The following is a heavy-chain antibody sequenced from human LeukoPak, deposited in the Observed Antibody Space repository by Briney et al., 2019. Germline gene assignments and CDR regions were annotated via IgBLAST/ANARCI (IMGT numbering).Heavy chain of an antibody. V-gene: IGHV1-18*01. D-gene: IGHD2-21*02. J-gene: IGHJ6*02. CDR2: ISAYNGNT. Sequence: EASVKVSCKASGYTFTSYGISWVRQAPGQGLEWMGWISAYNGNTNYAQKLQGRVTMTTDTSTSTAYMELRSLRSDDTAVYYCARDCGGDCYTRYYYYYGMDVWGQGTTVTVSS. CDR3: ARDCGGDCYTRYYYYYGMDV. CDR1: GYTFTSYG.